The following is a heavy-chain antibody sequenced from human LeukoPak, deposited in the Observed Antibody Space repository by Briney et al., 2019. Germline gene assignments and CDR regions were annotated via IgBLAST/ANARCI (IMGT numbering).Heavy chain of an antibody. V-gene: IGHV1-18*01. CDR1: GYTFTSYG. J-gene: IGHJ4*02. CDR2: ISAYNGNT. CDR3: ARDRPTFMITFGGVIDY. D-gene: IGHD3-16*01. Sequence: ASVKVSCKASGYTFTSYGISWVRQAPGQGLEWMGWISAYNGNTNCAQKLQGRVTMTTDTSTSTAYMELRSLRSDDTAVYYCARDRPTFMITFGGVIDYWGQGTLVTVSS.